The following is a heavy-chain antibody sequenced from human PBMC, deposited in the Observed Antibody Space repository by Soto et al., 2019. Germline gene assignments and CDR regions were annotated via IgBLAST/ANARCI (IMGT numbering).Heavy chain of an antibody. J-gene: IGHJ4*02. Sequence: QVQLVQSGAEVKKPGSSVKVSCKASGGTFSSYAFSWVRQAPGQGLEWMGGIIPIFGTANYAQKFQGRVTITADESTSTAYMELSSLRSEDTGVYYCARVRVRFLEWLCSEGWGQGTLVTVSS. V-gene: IGHV1-69*12. D-gene: IGHD3-3*01. CDR2: IIPIFGTA. CDR3: ARVRVRFLEWLCSEG. CDR1: GGTFSSYA.